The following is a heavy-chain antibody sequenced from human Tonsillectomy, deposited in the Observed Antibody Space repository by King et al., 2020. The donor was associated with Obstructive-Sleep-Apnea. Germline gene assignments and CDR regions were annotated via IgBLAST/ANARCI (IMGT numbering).Heavy chain of an antibody. CDR2: ISADNGNT. CDR3: AREGTPLKGGGVIIHYNLDYNGMDV. D-gene: IGHD3-10*01. J-gene: IGHJ6*02. Sequence: QLVQSGAEVGKPGASVKVSCKASGYTFISYGISWVRQAPGQGLEWVGWISADNGNTNYAQKFQGRVTMTTDTSTNTVYMELRSLRSDDTAVYYCAREGTPLKGGGVIIHYNLDYNGMDVWGQGTTVIVSS. CDR1: GYTFISYG. V-gene: IGHV1-18*04.